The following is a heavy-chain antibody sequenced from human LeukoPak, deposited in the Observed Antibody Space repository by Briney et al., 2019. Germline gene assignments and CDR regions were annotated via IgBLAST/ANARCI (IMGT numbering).Heavy chain of an antibody. J-gene: IGHJ4*02. Sequence: PGGSLRLSCAASGFTFSSYAMGWVRQAPGKGLEWVSSISGSGGSTYYADSVKGRFTISRDNSKNTLYLQMNSLGAEDTAVYYCAKDPSSSTKVRSADYWGQGTLVTVSS. V-gene: IGHV3-23*01. D-gene: IGHD6-13*01. CDR2: ISGSGGST. CDR1: GFTFSSYA. CDR3: AKDPSSSTKVRSADY.